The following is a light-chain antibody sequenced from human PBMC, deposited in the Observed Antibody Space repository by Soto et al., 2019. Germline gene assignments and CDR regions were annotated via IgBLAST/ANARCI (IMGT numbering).Light chain of an antibody. Sequence: SYVLTQRPSVSVAPGQTARINCGRSDIGGKTVHWYQQKPGQAPLLIIYYDNDRPSGIPERFSGSNSGNTAALTISRVEAGDEADYYCQVWDRATDHVVFGGGTKLTVL. CDR3: QVWDRATDHVV. J-gene: IGLJ2*01. V-gene: IGLV3-21*04. CDR2: YDN. CDR1: DIGGKT.